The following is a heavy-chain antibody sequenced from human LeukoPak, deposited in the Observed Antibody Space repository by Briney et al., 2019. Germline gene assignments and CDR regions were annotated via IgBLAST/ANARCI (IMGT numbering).Heavy chain of an antibody. CDR2: IGAGNGNT. V-gene: IGHV1-3*01. CDR3: ARSAPFDI. Sequence: ASVKVSCKASGYTFTGHNIHWVRQAPGQRLEWMAWIGAGNGNTKYSQSFQGRVTITRDTSASTAYMELSSLRFEDTAVYYCARSAPFDIWGQGTLVTVSS. J-gene: IGHJ4*02. CDR1: GYTFTGHN.